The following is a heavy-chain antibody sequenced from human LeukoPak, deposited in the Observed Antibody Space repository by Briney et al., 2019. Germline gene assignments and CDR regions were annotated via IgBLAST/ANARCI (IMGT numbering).Heavy chain of an antibody. CDR1: GYTFTSHG. CDR3: ARVQEGDYDILTGYYRGDAFDI. Sequence: ASVKVSCKASGYTFTSHGISWVRQAPGQGLEWMGWISAYNGNTNYAQKLQGRVTMTTDTSTSTAYMELRSLRSDDTAVYYCARVQEGDYDILTGYYRGDAFDIWGQGTMVTVSS. CDR2: ISAYNGNT. D-gene: IGHD3-9*01. J-gene: IGHJ3*02. V-gene: IGHV1-18*01.